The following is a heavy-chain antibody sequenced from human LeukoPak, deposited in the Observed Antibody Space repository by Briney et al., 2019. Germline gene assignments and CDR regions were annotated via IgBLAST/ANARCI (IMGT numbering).Heavy chain of an antibody. V-gene: IGHV3-23*01. Sequence: PGGSLRLSCAASGFTFSSYAMSWVRQAPGKGLEWVSAISGSGGSTYYADSVKGRFTISRDNSKNTLYLQMNSLRAEDTAVYYCAKGHYGSGSYFKNYFDYWGQGTLVTVSS. J-gene: IGHJ4*02. CDR1: GFTFSSYA. CDR3: AKGHYGSGSYFKNYFDY. D-gene: IGHD3-10*01. CDR2: ISGSGGST.